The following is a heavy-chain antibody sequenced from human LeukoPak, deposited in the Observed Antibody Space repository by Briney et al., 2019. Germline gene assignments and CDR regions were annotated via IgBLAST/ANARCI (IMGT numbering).Heavy chain of an antibody. CDR2: INHSGST. V-gene: IGHV4-34*01. Sequence: KTSETLSLTCAVYGGSFSGYYWSWIRQPPGKGLEWIGEINHSGSTNYNPSLKSRVTISVDTSKNQFSLKLSSVTAADTAAYYCAGMTTLFGAEYFQHWGQGTLVTVSS. CDR1: GGSFSGYY. J-gene: IGHJ1*01. D-gene: IGHD4-11*01. CDR3: AGMTTLFGAEYFQH.